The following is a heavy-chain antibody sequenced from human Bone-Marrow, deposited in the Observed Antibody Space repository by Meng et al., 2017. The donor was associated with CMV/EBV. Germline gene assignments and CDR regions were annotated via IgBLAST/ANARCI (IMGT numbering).Heavy chain of an antibody. D-gene: IGHD3-3*02. V-gene: IGHV3-73*01. Sequence: GGSLRLSCAASGFAFSGSAMHWVRQASGKGLEWVGHIRSKPNNYATTYAASVKGRFTISRDDSKNTAYLQMNSLTTEDTAVYYCTRQGIYWAFDIWCQGKMVTVSS. CDR3: TRQGIYWAFDI. CDR1: GFAFSGSA. CDR2: IRSKPNNYAT. J-gene: IGHJ3*02.